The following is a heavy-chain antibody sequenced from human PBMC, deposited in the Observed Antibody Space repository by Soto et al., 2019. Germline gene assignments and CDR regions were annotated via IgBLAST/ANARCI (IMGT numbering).Heavy chain of an antibody. CDR3: ARGYPGGIAVGEVSYYYYGMDV. D-gene: IGHD6-19*01. V-gene: IGHV1-69*01. CDR2: IIPIFGTA. Sequence: QVQLVQSGAEVKKPGSSVKVSCKASGGTFSSYAISWVRQAPGQGLEWMGGIIPIFGTANYAQKFQGRVTITADESTSTAYMELSSLRSEDTAVYYCARGYPGGIAVGEVSYYYYGMDVWGQGTTVTVSS. J-gene: IGHJ6*02. CDR1: GGTFSSYA.